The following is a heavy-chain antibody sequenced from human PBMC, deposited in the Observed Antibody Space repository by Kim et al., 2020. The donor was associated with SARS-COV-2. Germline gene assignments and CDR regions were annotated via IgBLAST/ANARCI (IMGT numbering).Heavy chain of an antibody. CDR1: GYIVTGYW. CDR3: AKKGGATTRDY. CDR2: VDPASGAT. V-gene: IGHV1-2*06. Sequence: ASVKVSCKASGYIVTGYWVYWVRQAPGQGFEWVGRVDPASGATKYAQKFQGRVTMTRDASMNTVHMKLSRLTSDDTAVYYCAKKGGATTRDYWGPGTLVTVSS. J-gene: IGHJ4*02. D-gene: IGHD1-26*01.